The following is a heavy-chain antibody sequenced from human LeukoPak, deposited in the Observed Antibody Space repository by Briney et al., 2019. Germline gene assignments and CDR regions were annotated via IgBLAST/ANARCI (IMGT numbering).Heavy chain of an antibody. CDR2: INPDSGGT. V-gene: IGHV1-2*02. D-gene: IGHD6-19*01. CDR1: GYTFSDYY. J-gene: IGHJ2*01. Sequence: ASVKVSCKASGYTFSDYYIHWVRQAPGQGLEWMGWINPDSGGTNSAQKFQGRVTMTRDTSISTAYMELSSLRSDDTDVYYCASGMAVAGLRYFDLWGRGTLVTVSS. CDR3: ASGMAVAGLRYFDL.